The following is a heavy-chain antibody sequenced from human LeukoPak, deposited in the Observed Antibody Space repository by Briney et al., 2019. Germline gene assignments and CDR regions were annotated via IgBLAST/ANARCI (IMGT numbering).Heavy chain of an antibody. D-gene: IGHD3-3*01. CDR2: IYYSGST. J-gene: IGHJ3*02. CDR3: ARSRITIFGVVIISRAEDAFDI. V-gene: IGHV4-61*01. CDR1: GGSVSSGSYY. Sequence: SETLSLTCTVSGGSVSSGSYYWSWIRQPPGKGLEWIGYIYYSGSTNYNPSLKSRVTISVDTSKNQFSLKLSSVTAADTAVYYCARSRITIFGVVIISRAEDAFDIWGQGTMVTVSS.